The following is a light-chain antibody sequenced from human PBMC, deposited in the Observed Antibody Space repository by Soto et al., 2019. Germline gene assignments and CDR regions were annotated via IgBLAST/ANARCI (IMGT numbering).Light chain of an antibody. CDR2: DAS. CDR1: QSVSSY. V-gene: IGKV3-11*01. J-gene: IGKJ2*01. Sequence: EIVLTQSPATLSLSPGERATLSCRASQSVSSYLAWYQQKPGQAPRLLIYDASNRATGIPARFSSSGSGTDFTLTISSLEPEDFAVYYCQQPYTFGQGTKLEIK. CDR3: QQPYT.